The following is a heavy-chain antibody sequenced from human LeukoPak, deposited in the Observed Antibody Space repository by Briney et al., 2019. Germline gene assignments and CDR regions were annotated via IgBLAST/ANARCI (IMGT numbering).Heavy chain of an antibody. CDR3: ATGKGDYYYYMDV. V-gene: IGHV1-69-2*01. CDR2: VDPEDGET. CDR1: GYTFTDYY. J-gene: IGHJ6*03. Sequence: ASVKVPCKGSGYTFTDYYMHWVQQAPGKGLEWMGLVDPEDGETIYAEKFQGRVTITADTSTDTAYMELSSLRSEDTAVYYCATGKGDYYYYMDVWGKGTTVTVSS.